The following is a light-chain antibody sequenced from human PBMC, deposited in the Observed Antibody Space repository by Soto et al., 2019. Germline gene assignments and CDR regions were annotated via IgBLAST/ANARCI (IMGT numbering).Light chain of an antibody. CDR2: EVS. J-gene: IGLJ1*01. Sequence: SALTQPASVSGSPGQSITISCTGTSSDVGGYNYVSWYQQHPGKAPKLMIYEVSNRPSGVSNRFSGSKSGNTASLTISGLQAEDEADYYGSSYTSSSTGVFGTGTKVTVL. CDR3: SSYTSSSTGV. CDR1: SSDVGGYNY. V-gene: IGLV2-14*01.